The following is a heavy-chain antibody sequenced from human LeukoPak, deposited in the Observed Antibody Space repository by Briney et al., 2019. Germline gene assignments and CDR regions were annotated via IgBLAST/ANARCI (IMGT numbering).Heavy chain of an antibody. CDR3: AREWTTWGAFDI. J-gene: IGHJ3*02. CDR2: IYYTGST. CDR1: GGSISSRTYY. D-gene: IGHD2/OR15-2a*01. V-gene: IGHV4-39*07. Sequence: SETLSLTCTVSGGSISSRTYYWGWIRQPPGKGLEWIGSIYYTGSTFYNPSLKSQVTISVDTSKNQFSMKLSPVTAADAAVYFCAREWTTWGAFDIWGQGTMVTVSS.